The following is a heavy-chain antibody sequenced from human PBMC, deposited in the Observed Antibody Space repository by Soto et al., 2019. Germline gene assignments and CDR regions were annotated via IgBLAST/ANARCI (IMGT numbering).Heavy chain of an antibody. Sequence: SVKVSCKDSGGLFSSFAISWVRQAPGQGLEWMGGIIPVFGTTNYAQKFQDRVTITADESTNTAYMELSSLRSDDTAMYYCARGGGPYVWFNEFWGQGTQVTSPQ. D-gene: IGHD3-16*01. CDR2: IIPVFGTT. J-gene: IGHJ4*02. CDR3: ARGGGPYVWFNEF. V-gene: IGHV1-69*13. CDR1: GGLFSSFA.